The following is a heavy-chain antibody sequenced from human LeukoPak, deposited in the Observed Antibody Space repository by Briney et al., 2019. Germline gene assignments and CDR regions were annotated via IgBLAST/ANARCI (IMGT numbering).Heavy chain of an antibody. V-gene: IGHV4-38-2*02. CDR3: ARPSYYYDSSGTTLAFDI. D-gene: IGHD3-22*01. CDR1: GYSISSGYY. Sequence: SETLSLTCTVSGYSISSGYYWGWIRQPPGKGLEWIGSIYYSGSTYYNPSLKSRVTISVDTSKNQFSLKLSSVTAADTAVYYCARPSYYYDSSGTTLAFDIWGQGTMVTVSS. CDR2: IYYSGST. J-gene: IGHJ3*02.